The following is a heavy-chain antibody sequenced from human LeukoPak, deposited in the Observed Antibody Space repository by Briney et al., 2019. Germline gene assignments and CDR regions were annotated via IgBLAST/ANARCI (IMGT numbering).Heavy chain of an antibody. CDR2: VSSTSSFI. CDR3: AKEGGIDGDYVKYFDY. Sequence: GGSLRLSCAASGFTFSSYSINWVRQAPGKGLEWVSCVSSTSSFIYYADSVKGRFTISRDNAKNSLYLQMNSLRAEDTAVYYCAKEGGIDGDYVKYFDYWGQGTLVTVSS. J-gene: IGHJ4*02. CDR1: GFTFSSYS. V-gene: IGHV3-21*01. D-gene: IGHD4-17*01.